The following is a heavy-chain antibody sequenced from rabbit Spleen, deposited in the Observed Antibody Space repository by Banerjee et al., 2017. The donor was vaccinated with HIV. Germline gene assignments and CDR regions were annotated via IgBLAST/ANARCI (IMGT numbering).Heavy chain of an antibody. CDR2: IDTGSSDFT. Sequence: QSLEESGGGLVQPEGSLTLTCTASGFSFSSYYYMCWVRQAPGKGLEWIACIDTGSSDFTYFASWAKGRFTCSKTSSTTVTLQMTSLTAADTATYFCARDTGSSFSSYGMDLWGQGTLVTVS. J-gene: IGHJ6*01. CDR1: GFSFSSYYY. V-gene: IGHV1S40*01. D-gene: IGHD8-1*01. CDR3: ARDTGSSFSSYGMDL.